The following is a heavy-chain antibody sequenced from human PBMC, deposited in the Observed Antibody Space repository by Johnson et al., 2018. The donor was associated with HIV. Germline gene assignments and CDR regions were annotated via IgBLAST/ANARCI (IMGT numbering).Heavy chain of an antibody. CDR1: VFTFSSYG. D-gene: IGHD5-18*01. CDR3: SYIFVDTAMDKTTTDAFDI. CDR2: IRYDGSNK. J-gene: IGHJ3*02. V-gene: IGHV3-30*02. Sequence: QVQLVESGGGVVQPGGSLRLSCVASVFTFSSYGIHWVRQAPGKGLEWVAFIRYDGSNKYYADSVKGRFTISRDNSKNTLYLQMNSLRAEDTAVYYCSYIFVDTAMDKTTTDAFDIWGQGTMVTVSS.